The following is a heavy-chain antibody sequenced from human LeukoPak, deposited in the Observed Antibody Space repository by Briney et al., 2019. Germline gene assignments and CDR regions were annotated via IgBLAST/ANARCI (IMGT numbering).Heavy chain of an antibody. J-gene: IGHJ4*02. V-gene: IGHV1-2*02. CDR3: ARDLRSGYYDY. D-gene: IGHD3-3*01. CDR2: INPNSGGT. Sequence: GASVKVSCKASGYTFTGYYLHWVRQAPGQGLEWMGWINPNSGGTNYAQKFQGRVTMTRDTSISTAYMELCRLTSDDTAVYYCARDLRSGYYDYWGQGTLVTVSS. CDR1: GYTFTGYY.